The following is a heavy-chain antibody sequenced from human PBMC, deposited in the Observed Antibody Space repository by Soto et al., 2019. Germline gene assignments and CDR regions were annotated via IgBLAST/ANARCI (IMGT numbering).Heavy chain of an antibody. CDR3: ARESSSYNWFDP. V-gene: IGHV3-48*02. Sequence: VQLVESGGGLVQPGGSLRLSCAASGFTFSSYSMNWVRQAPGKGLEWVSYISSSSSTIYYADSVKGRFTISRDNAENSLYLQMNSLRDEDTAVYYCARESSSYNWFDPWGQGTLVTVSS. J-gene: IGHJ5*02. D-gene: IGHD6-13*01. CDR2: ISSSSSTI. CDR1: GFTFSSYS.